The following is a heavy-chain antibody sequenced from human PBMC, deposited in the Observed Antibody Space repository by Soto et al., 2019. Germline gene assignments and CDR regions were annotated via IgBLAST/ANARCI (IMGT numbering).Heavy chain of an antibody. Sequence: QLQLQESGSGLVKPSQTLSLTCAVSGGSISSGGNSWSWIRQPPGKGLEWIGYIYHSGSTYYNPSLKSRVTISVDRSKNQFSLKLSSVTAADTAVYYCARDGGLGAVAVDYWGQGTLVTVSS. CDR3: ARDGGLGAVAVDY. CDR1: GGSISSGGNS. CDR2: IYHSGST. D-gene: IGHD6-19*01. V-gene: IGHV4-30-2*01. J-gene: IGHJ4*02.